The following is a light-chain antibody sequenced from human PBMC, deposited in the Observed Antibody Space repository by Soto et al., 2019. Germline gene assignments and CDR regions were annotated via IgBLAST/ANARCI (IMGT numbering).Light chain of an antibody. Sequence: DIQMTQSPSTLSASVGDRVTITCRASQSINNWLAWYQQKPGKAPKLLISKASNLKSGVPSRFSGTGSGTEFTLTISSQQPDDFASYYCQQYDSYPFTFGGGTKVEI. CDR2: KAS. J-gene: IGKJ4*01. CDR1: QSINNW. CDR3: QQYDSYPFT. V-gene: IGKV1-5*03.